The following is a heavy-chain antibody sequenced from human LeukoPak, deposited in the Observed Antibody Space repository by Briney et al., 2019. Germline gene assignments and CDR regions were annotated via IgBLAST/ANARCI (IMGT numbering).Heavy chain of an antibody. CDR1: GFTFDDYA. V-gene: IGHV3-9*01. Sequence: GRSLRLSCAASGFTFDDYAMHWVRQAPGKGLEWVSGFSWNSGSIGYADSVKGRFTISRDNAKNSLYLQMNSLRAEDTALYYCAKDIGGGIVVVAATRGGGDYYYYYGMDVWGQGTTVTVSS. J-gene: IGHJ6*02. D-gene: IGHD2-15*01. CDR2: FSWNSGSI. CDR3: AKDIGGGIVVVAATRGGGDYYYYYGMDV.